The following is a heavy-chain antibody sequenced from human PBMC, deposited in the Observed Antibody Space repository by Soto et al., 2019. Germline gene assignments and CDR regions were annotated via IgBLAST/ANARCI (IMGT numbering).Heavy chain of an antibody. Sequence: QVQLQESGPGLVKPSETLSLTCTVSGDSMTKYYWSWIRQPAGKGLEWIGRIYTSGSTNYNPSLKSRVTRSIDTSNNHFSLKLKSVTAAYTAVYYCARTVGAAYYFDFWGQGALVTVSS. V-gene: IGHV4-4*07. CDR2: IYTSGST. J-gene: IGHJ4*02. CDR1: GDSMTKYY. D-gene: IGHD1-26*01. CDR3: ARTVGAAYYFDF.